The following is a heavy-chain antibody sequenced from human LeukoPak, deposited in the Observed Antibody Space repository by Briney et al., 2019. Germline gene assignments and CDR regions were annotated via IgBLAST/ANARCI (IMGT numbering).Heavy chain of an antibody. V-gene: IGHV4-59*01. D-gene: IGHD1-14*01. CDR1: GGSISSYY. CDR3: ARAPGGNPTTHYFDY. CDR2: IYYSGST. J-gene: IGHJ4*02. Sequence: SQTLSLTCTVSGGSISSYYWSWIRQPPGKGLEWIGYIYYSGSTNYNPSLKSRVTISVDTSKNQFSLKLTSVTAADTAVYYCARAPGGNPTTHYFDYWGQGALVTVSS.